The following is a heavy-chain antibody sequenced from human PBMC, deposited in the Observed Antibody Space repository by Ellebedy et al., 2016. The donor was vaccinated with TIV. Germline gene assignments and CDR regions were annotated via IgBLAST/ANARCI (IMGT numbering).Heavy chain of an antibody. Sequence: MPSETLSLTCSVSGVSVSSTDYYWVWLRQPPGRGLEWIESMHYSGSTYQNPSLKRRVTVSVDTSNNQFSLHLKSVTAADTAIYYCARQLYYDRTGSSPSPVYFDSWGRGALVTVSS. CDR3: ARQLYYDRTGSSPSPVYFDS. J-gene: IGHJ4*02. CDR2: MHYSGST. V-gene: IGHV4-39*01. CDR1: GVSVSSTDYY. D-gene: IGHD3-22*01.